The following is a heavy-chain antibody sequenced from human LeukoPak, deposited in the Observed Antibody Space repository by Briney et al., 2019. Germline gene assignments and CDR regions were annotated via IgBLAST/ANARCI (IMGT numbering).Heavy chain of an antibody. CDR3: AKAHKPEHTYYDILTGNSYGMDV. V-gene: IGHV3-23*01. Sequence: GGSLRLSCAASGFTFSSYAMSWVRQAPGKGLEWVSAISGSGGSTYYADSVKGRFTISRDNSKNTLYLQMNSLRAEDTAVYYCAKAHKPEHTYYDILTGNSYGMDVWGQGTTVTVSS. CDR2: ISGSGGST. J-gene: IGHJ6*02. D-gene: IGHD3-9*01. CDR1: GFTFSSYA.